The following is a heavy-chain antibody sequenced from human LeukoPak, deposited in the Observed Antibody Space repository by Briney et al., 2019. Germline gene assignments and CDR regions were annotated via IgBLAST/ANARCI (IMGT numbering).Heavy chain of an antibody. D-gene: IGHD1-26*01. CDR2: INSDGSST. CDR3: ARDRFSGSYPLDY. Sequence: GGSLRLSCAASGFTFSSYWMHWVRQAPGKGLVWVSRINSDGSSTSYADSEKGRFTISRDNAKNTLYLQMNSLRAEDTAVYYCARDRFSGSYPLDYWGQGTLVTVSS. J-gene: IGHJ4*02. CDR1: GFTFSSYW. V-gene: IGHV3-74*01.